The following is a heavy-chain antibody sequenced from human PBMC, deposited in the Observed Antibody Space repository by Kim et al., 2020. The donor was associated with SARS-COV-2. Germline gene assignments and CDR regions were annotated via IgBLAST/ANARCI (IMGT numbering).Heavy chain of an antibody. CDR3: ARPKYSSSWYL. CDR2: T. J-gene: IGHJ4*02. Sequence: TYYNPSLKSRVTISVDTSKDQFSLKLGSVTAADTAVYYCARPKYSSSWYLWGQGTLVTVSS. V-gene: IGHV4-39*01. D-gene: IGHD6-13*01.